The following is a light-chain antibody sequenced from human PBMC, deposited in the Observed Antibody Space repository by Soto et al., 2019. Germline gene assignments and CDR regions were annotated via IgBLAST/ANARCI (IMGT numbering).Light chain of an antibody. Sequence: EIVLTQSPGTLSLSPGERATLSYSASQSVSSSYLAWYQQKPGQAPRLLIYGASSRATGIPDRFRGSGSGTDFTLTISRLEPEDFAVYYCQQYGSSYPYTFGQGTKLEIK. CDR2: GAS. J-gene: IGKJ2*01. V-gene: IGKV3-20*01. CDR1: QSVSSSY. CDR3: QQYGSSYPYT.